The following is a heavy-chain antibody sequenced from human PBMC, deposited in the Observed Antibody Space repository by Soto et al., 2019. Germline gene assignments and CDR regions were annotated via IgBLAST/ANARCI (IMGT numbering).Heavy chain of an antibody. CDR3: ARVPRVDTAMVPFDY. D-gene: IGHD5-18*01. CDR1: GYTFTGYY. J-gene: IGHJ4*02. V-gene: IGHV1-2*02. Sequence: ASVKVSCKASGYTFTGYYMHWVRQAPGQGLEWMGWINPNSGGTNYAQKFQGRVTMTRDTSISTAYMELSRLRSDDTAVYYCARVPRVDTAMVPFDYWGQSTLVTVSS. CDR2: INPNSGGT.